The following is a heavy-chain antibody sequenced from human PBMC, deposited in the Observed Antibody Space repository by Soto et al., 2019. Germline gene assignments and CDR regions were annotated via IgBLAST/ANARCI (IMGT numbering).Heavy chain of an antibody. Sequence: QVQLVESGGGVVQPGRSLRLSCAASGFTFSSYGMHWVRQAPGKGLEWVAVISYDGSNKYYADSVKGRFTISRDNSKNTLYLQMNSLRAEDTAVYYCAKDGNDYGVNYLGQGTLVTVSS. D-gene: IGHD4-17*01. CDR2: ISYDGSNK. CDR3: AKDGNDYGVNY. J-gene: IGHJ4*02. V-gene: IGHV3-30*18. CDR1: GFTFSSYG.